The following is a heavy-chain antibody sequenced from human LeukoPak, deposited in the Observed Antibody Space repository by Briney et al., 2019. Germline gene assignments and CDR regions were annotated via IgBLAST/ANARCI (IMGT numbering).Heavy chain of an antibody. J-gene: IGHJ4*02. CDR2: ISSSGSTI. CDR1: GFTVPGYG. V-gene: IGHV3-48*04. D-gene: IGHD3-22*01. Sequence: GGSLRLSCAASGFTVPGYGMSWVRQAPGKGLEWVSYISSSGSTIYYADSVKGRFTISRDNAKNSLYLQMNSLRAEDTAVYYCARHLDSSGPDIDYWGQGTLVTVSS. CDR3: ARHLDSSGPDIDY.